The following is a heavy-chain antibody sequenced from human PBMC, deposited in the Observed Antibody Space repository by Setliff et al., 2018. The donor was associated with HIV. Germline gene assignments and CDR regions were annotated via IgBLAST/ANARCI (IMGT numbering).Heavy chain of an antibody. CDR3: ARAERGYSYGPGDY. J-gene: IGHJ4*02. V-gene: IGHV1-18*04. CDR1: GYTFTDYF. D-gene: IGHD5-18*01. CDR2: IDPNSDDT. Sequence: ASVKVSCKTSGYTFTDYFIHWVRQAPGQGLEWMGWIDPNSDDTTYAQKLQGRVTMTTDTSTSTAYMELRSLRSDDTAVYYCARAERGYSYGPGDYWGQGTLVTVSS.